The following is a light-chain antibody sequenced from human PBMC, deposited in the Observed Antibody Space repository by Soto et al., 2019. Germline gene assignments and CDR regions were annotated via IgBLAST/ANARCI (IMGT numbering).Light chain of an antibody. V-gene: IGKV1-33*01. J-gene: IGKJ5*01. CDR2: DAS. CDR3: QQYDDLPIT. Sequence: DIQMTQSPSSLASSVVDTVTGTFQASQDISHYLNWYQQKPGKALKLLIYDASNLHPGVPSRFRGSGSGTEFSFNITSLQPEDVATYYCQQYDDLPITFGQGTRLEI. CDR1: QDISHY.